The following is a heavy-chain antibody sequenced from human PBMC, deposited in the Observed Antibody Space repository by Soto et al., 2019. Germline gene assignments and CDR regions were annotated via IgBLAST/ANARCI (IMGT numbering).Heavy chain of an antibody. CDR3: ARAHYSHSSFFFDY. CDR2: INPSLGRA. V-gene: IGHV1-46*01. D-gene: IGHD1-26*01. CDR1: GYTLTAYH. J-gene: IGHJ4*02. Sequence: ASVKVSCKASGYTLTAYHLHWVRQAPGQGLEWMGIINPSLGRANYAQKFQDRVAMTWDTSTATFYMELSSLTSDDTAVYYCARAHYSHSSFFFDYWGQGTLVTVSS.